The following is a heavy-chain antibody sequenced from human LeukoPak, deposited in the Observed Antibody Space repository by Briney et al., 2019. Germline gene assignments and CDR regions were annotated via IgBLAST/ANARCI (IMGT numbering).Heavy chain of an antibody. CDR3: ARGGDYDYVWGSYRYSVFDY. CDR2: IYYSGST. D-gene: IGHD3-16*02. Sequence: SETLSLTCTVSGGSISSSSYYWGWIRQPPGKGLEWIGSIYYSGSTYYNPSLKSRVTISVDTSKNQFSLKLSSVTAADTAVYYCARGGDYDYVWGSYRYSVFDYWGQGTLVTVSS. CDR1: GGSISSSSYY. J-gene: IGHJ4*02. V-gene: IGHV4-39*07.